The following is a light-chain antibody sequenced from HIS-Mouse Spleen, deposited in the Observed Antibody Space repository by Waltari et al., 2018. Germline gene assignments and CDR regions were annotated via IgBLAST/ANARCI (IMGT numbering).Light chain of an antibody. Sequence: SYVLTPPPAVSVAPGKAPRHPFWGNNIGRKSVHWYQQKPGQAPVLVVYDDSDRPSGIPERFSGSNSGNTATLTISRVEAGDEADYYCQLWDSSSDHVVFGGGTKLTVL. CDR2: DDS. CDR1: NIGRKS. J-gene: IGLJ2*01. V-gene: IGLV3-21*03. CDR3: QLWDSSSDHVV.